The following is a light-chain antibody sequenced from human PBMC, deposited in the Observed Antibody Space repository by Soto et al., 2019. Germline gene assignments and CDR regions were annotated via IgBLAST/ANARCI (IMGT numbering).Light chain of an antibody. CDR3: QQRSNWPLLT. V-gene: IGKV3-11*01. J-gene: IGKJ4*01. CDR2: DAS. Sequence: EIVLTQSPATLSLSPGERATLSCRASQSVRRYLAWYQQKPGQAPRLLIYDASNRATGIPARFSGSGSGTDVTLTISSLEPEDFAVYYCQQRSNWPLLTFGGGTRVEIK. CDR1: QSVRRY.